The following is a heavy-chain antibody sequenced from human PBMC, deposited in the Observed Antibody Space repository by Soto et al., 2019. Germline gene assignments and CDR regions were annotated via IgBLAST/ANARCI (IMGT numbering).Heavy chain of an antibody. CDR2: SGASGAGT. D-gene: IGHD1-26*01. V-gene: IGHV3-23*01. Sequence: GASLRLSCAASGFTFSSYAMSWVRQDPGKGLDWFCGSGASGAGTYYADSVKGRFIISRDNSKNTLHLQMNSLRAEDTAVYYCALRNTGSYLDDWRQGTLVTVSS. CDR3: ALRNTGSYLDD. J-gene: IGHJ4*02. CDR1: GFTFSSYA.